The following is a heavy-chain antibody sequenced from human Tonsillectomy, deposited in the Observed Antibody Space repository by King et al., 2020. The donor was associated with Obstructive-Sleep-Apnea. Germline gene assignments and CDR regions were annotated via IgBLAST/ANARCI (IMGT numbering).Heavy chain of an antibody. Sequence: VQLVESGGGLVQPGRSLRLSCTASGFTFGDYAMSWFRQAPGKGLEWVGFIRSKAYGGTTEYAASVKGRFTISRDDSKSIAYLQMNSLKTEDTAVYYCTRDSSGSYGMGAFDIWGQGTMVTVSS. CDR2: IRSKAYGGTT. D-gene: IGHD1-26*01. CDR1: GFTFGDYA. CDR3: TRDSSGSYGMGAFDI. V-gene: IGHV3-49*03. J-gene: IGHJ3*02.